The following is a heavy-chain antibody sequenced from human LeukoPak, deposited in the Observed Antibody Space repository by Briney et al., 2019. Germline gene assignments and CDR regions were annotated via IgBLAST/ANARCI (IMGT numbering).Heavy chain of an antibody. CDR3: ARLGVDSSGYYYFDY. J-gene: IGHJ4*02. CDR1: GFTFSSYA. V-gene: IGHV3-30-3*01. CDR2: ISYDGSNK. Sequence: GGSLRLSCEASGFTFSSYAMHWVRQAPGKGLEWVAVISYDGSNKYYADSVKGRFTISRDNSKNTLYLQMNSLRAEDTAVYYCARLGVDSSGYYYFDYWGQGTLVTVSS. D-gene: IGHD3-22*01.